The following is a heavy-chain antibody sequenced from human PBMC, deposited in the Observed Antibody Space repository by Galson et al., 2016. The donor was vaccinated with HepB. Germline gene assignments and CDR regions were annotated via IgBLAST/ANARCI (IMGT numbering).Heavy chain of an antibody. CDR2: TSGYNSNT. CDR3: ARERERGWLSLASDYYYYAMDV. Sequence: SVKVSCKASGYTFTNHGISWLRQAPGQGLEWMAWTSGYNSNTYYEQKFQGRVTMTTDTSTSTAYMELRSLRSDDTAVYYCARERERGWLSLASDYYYYAMDVWGQGTTVTVSS. V-gene: IGHV1-18*01. D-gene: IGHD3-22*01. J-gene: IGHJ6*02. CDR1: GYTFTNHG.